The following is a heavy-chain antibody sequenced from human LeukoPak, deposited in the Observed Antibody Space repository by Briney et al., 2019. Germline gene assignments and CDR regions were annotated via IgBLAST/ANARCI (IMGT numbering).Heavy chain of an antibody. V-gene: IGHV3-33*01. J-gene: IGHJ4*02. Sequence: PGGSLRLSCAASGFTFSNYGLHWVRQAPGKSLEWLAVMWFDGSHKYYADSVKGRFTISRDNSKSMLYLQMNSLRAEDTAVYYCARDITGDPPPYYFDYWGQGSLVTVSS. CDR2: MWFDGSHK. CDR1: GFTFSNYG. D-gene: IGHD7-27*01. CDR3: ARDITGDPPPYYFDY.